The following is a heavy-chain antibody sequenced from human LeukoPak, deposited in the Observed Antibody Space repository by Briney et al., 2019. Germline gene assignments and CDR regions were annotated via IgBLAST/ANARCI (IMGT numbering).Heavy chain of an antibody. CDR1: GFTFSSYS. V-gene: IGHV3-21*01. D-gene: IGHD6-13*01. J-gene: IGHJ3*02. CDR2: ISSSSSYI. CDR3: ARQPPPGIARTYAI. Sequence: PVGSLRLSCAASGFTFSSYSMNWVRQAPGKGLEWVSSISSSSSYIYYVDSVKGRFTISRDNAKNSLYLQMNSLRAEDTAVYYCARQPPPGIARTYAIWGQGTMVTVSS.